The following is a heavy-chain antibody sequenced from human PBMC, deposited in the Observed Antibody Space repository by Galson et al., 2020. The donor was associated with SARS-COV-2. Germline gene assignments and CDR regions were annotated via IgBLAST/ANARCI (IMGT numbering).Heavy chain of an antibody. D-gene: IGHD1-26*01. CDR2: FDPEDGET. CDR3: APARIVGSTNWFDP. Sequence: ASVTVSCQVSGYTLTELSMHWVRQAPGKGIEWMGGFDPEDGETSYAQKFQGRVTMTEDTSTDTAYMELSSLRSEDTAVYFWAPARIVGSTNWFDPWGQGTLVTVSS. V-gene: IGHV1-24*01. J-gene: IGHJ5*02. CDR1: GYTLTELS.